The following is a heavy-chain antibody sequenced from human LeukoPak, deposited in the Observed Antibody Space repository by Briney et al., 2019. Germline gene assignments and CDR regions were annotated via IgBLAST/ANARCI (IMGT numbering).Heavy chain of an antibody. Sequence: GGSLRLSCAASGFTVSSNNMNWVRQAPGKGLEWVSVIYSGGSTYYADSVKGRFTISRDNAKNSLYLQMNSLIAEDTAVYYCAKGGHLDVWGKGTTVTVSS. J-gene: IGHJ6*04. CDR3: AKGGHLDV. CDR2: IYSGGST. D-gene: IGHD3-16*01. CDR1: GFTVSSNN. V-gene: IGHV3-53*01.